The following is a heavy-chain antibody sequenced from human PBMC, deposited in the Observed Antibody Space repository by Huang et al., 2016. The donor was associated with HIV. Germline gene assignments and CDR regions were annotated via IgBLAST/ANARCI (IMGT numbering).Heavy chain of an antibody. D-gene: IGHD1-7*01. Sequence: VESGGRLVQPGGSIRLSCVGSTFRFGAYWMSWVRQSPGKGLGLVANIKQDESEKYYVDSVKGRFNISRDNAKKVLFLEMNNVRVEDTATYYCATKTAAMDIWGQGTTVTIS. V-gene: IGHV3-7*01. CDR3: ATKTAAMDI. J-gene: IGHJ6*02. CDR2: IKQDESEK. CDR1: TFRFGAYW.